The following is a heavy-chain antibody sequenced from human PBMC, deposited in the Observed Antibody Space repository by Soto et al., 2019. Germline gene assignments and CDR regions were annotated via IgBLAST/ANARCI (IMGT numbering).Heavy chain of an antibody. V-gene: IGHV3-33*01. D-gene: IGHD6-13*01. J-gene: IGHJ3*02. CDR2: IWYDGSNK. Sequence: GGSLRLSCAASGFTFSSYGMHWVRQAPGKGLEWVAVIWYDGSNKYYADSVKGRFTISRDNSKNTLYLQMNSLRAEDTAVYYCARPDESGIAAAGTPDAFDIWGQGTMVTVSS. CDR1: GFTFSSYG. CDR3: ARPDESGIAAAGTPDAFDI.